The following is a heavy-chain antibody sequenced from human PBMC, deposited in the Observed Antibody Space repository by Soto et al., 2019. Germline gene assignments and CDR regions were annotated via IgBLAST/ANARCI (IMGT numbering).Heavy chain of an antibody. V-gene: IGHV1-18*01. Sequence: GASVKVSCKASGYTFTSYGISWVRQAPGQGLEWMGWISAYNGNTNYAQKLQGRVTMTTDTSTSTAYMELRSLRSDDTAVYYCARSAVLEWLFPLYYYGMDVWGQGTTVIVSS. J-gene: IGHJ6*02. CDR3: ARSAVLEWLFPLYYYGMDV. CDR2: ISAYNGNT. CDR1: GYTFTSYG. D-gene: IGHD3-3*01.